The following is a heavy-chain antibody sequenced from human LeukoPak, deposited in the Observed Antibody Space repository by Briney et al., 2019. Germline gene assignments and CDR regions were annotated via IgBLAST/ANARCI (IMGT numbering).Heavy chain of an antibody. CDR1: GFTFSSSA. CDR2: ISGPGGST. V-gene: IGHV3-23*01. CDR3: AKVMAVCSGTSCPADY. J-gene: IGHJ4*02. D-gene: IGHD2-2*01. Sequence: GGSLRLSCAASGFTFSSSAMSWVRQAPGKGLEWVSGISGPGGSTYYADSVKGRFTISRDNSKNTLYLQMNSLRAEDTAVYYCAKVMAVCSGTSCPADYWGQGTLVTVSS.